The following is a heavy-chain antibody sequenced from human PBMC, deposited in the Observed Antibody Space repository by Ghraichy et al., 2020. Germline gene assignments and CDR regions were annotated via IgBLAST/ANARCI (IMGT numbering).Heavy chain of an antibody. D-gene: IGHD3-10*01. CDR2: ISWNSGSI. Sequence: GGSLRLSCAASGFTFDDYAMHWVRQAPGKGLEWVSGISWNSGSIGYADSVKGRFTISRDNAKNSLYLQMNSLRAEDTALYYCAKGFPNYYYYGMDVWGQGTTVTVSS. J-gene: IGHJ6*02. V-gene: IGHV3-9*01. CDR3: AKGFPNYYYYGMDV. CDR1: GFTFDDYA.